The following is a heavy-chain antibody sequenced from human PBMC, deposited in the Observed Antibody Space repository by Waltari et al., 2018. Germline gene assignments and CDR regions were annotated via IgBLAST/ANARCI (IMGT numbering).Heavy chain of an antibody. CDR1: GGIFSSYA. D-gene: IGHD3-10*01. Sequence: QVQLVQSGAEVKKPGSSVKVSCKASGGIFSSYAISWVRPAPGQGLEWMGGIIPIFGTANYAQKFQGRVTITTDESTSTAYMELSSLRSEDTAVYYCARDGSGIRSNWFDPWGQGTLVTVSS. J-gene: IGHJ5*02. CDR2: IIPIFGTA. V-gene: IGHV1-69*05. CDR3: ARDGSGIRSNWFDP.